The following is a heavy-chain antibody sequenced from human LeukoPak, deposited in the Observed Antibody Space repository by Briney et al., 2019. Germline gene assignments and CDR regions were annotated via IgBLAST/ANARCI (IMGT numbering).Heavy chain of an antibody. J-gene: IGHJ4*02. CDR2: IYPGDSDT. D-gene: IGHD2-21*02. Sequence: GESLKISCKGSGYSFTGYWIGWVRQMPGKGLEWMGIIYPGDSDTRYSPSFQGQVTISADKSINTAYLQWSSLKASDTAMYYCARQTHIVVVTATYDYWGQGTLVTVSS. V-gene: IGHV5-51*01. CDR1: GYSFTGYW. CDR3: ARQTHIVVVTATYDY.